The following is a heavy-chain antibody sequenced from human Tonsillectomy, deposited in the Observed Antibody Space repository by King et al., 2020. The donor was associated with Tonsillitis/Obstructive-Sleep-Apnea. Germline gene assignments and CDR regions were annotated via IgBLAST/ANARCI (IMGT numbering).Heavy chain of an antibody. J-gene: IGHJ4*02. D-gene: IGHD6-19*01. Sequence: VQLVESGGGLVQPGGSLRLSCAASGLTFYNYAMSWVRQAPGKGPEWVSAISGSGGNTYYADSVKGRFTISRDNSKNTLYLQMSSLRAEDTAVYYCANAVAGTWAPFDYWGQGTLVTVSS. CDR1: GLTFYNYA. CDR2: ISGSGGNT. CDR3: ANAVAGTWAPFDY. V-gene: IGHV3-23*04.